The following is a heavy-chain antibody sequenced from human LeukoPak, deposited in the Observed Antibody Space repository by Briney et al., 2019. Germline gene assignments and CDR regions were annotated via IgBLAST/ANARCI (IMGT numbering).Heavy chain of an antibody. D-gene: IGHD6-19*01. CDR2: ISGSGGST. J-gene: IGHJ4*02. CDR1: GFTFSSYA. V-gene: IGHV3-23*01. CDR3: AKLSKAGIAVADRNY. Sequence: GGSLRLSCAASGFTFSSYAMSWVRQAPGKGLEWVSAISGSGGSTYYADSVKGRFTISRDNSKNTLYLQMNSLRAEDTAVYYCAKLSKAGIAVADRNYWGQGTLVTVSS.